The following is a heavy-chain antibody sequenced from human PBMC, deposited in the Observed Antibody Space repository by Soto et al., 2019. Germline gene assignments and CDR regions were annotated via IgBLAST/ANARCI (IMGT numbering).Heavy chain of an antibody. V-gene: IGHV1-3*01. CDR3: ARAYYYGSGSPDWFDP. J-gene: IGHJ5*02. CDR2: INAGNGNT. Sequence: QVQLVQSGAEVKKPGASVKVSCKASGYTFTSYAMHWVRQAPGQRLEWMGWINAGNGNTKYSQKFQGSVTITRDTSASTAYMELSSLRSEDTAVYYCARAYYYGSGSPDWFDPWGQGTLVTVSS. D-gene: IGHD3-10*01. CDR1: GYTFTSYA.